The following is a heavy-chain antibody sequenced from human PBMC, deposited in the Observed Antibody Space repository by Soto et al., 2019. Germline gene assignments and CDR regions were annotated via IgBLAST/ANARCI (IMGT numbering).Heavy chain of an antibody. D-gene: IGHD3-22*01. CDR2: ISGSGGST. CDR1: GFTLGRYA. J-gene: IGHJ4*02. CDR3: AKDVVVITI. Sequence: PGASLRLSCAASGFTLGRYAIRWVRQAPGKGLEWVSAISGSGGSTYYADSVKGRFTISRDNSKNTLYLQMNSLRAEDTAVYYCAKDVVVITIWAKGTLVTVSS. V-gene: IGHV3-23*01.